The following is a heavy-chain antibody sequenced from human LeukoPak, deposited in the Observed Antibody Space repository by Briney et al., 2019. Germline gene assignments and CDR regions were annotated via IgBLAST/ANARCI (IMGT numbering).Heavy chain of an antibody. CDR2: IYHSGST. Sequence: SETLSLTCAVYGGSFSSGYYWGWIRQPPGKGLEWIGSIYHSGSTYYNPSLKNRVTISVDTSKNQFSLKLSSVTAADTAMYYCARGTLYSGWSYYFDYWGQGSQVTVSS. J-gene: IGHJ4*02. CDR1: GGSFSSGYY. CDR3: ARGTLYSGWSYYFDY. V-gene: IGHV4-38-2*01. D-gene: IGHD6-19*01.